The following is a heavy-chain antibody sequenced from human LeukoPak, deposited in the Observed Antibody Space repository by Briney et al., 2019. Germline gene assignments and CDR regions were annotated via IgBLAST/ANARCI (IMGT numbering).Heavy chain of an antibody. J-gene: IGHJ6*02. CDR3: AKDCSGGSCYSAYYYYGMDV. D-gene: IGHD2-15*01. CDR1: GFTFSSYA. Sequence: PGGSLRLSCAASGFTFSSYAMSWVRQAPGKGLEWVSALSDSGGSTYYADSVKGRFTISRDNSKNTLYLQMNSLRAEDTAVYYCAKDCSGGSCYSAYYYYGMDVWGQGATVTVSS. CDR2: LSDSGGST. V-gene: IGHV3-23*01.